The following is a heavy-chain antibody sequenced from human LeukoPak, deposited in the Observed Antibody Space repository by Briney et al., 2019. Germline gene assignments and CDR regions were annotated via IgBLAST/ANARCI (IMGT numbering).Heavy chain of an antibody. Sequence: SETPSLTCTVSGGSISSHYWSWIRQPPGKGLEWIGYIYYSGSTNYNPSLKSRVTISVDTSKNQFSLKLSSVTAADTAVYYCARGKRPKYYYDSSGALDYWGQGTLVTVSS. CDR2: IYYSGST. D-gene: IGHD3-22*01. CDR3: ARGKRPKYYYDSSGALDY. J-gene: IGHJ4*02. CDR1: GGSISSHY. V-gene: IGHV4-59*11.